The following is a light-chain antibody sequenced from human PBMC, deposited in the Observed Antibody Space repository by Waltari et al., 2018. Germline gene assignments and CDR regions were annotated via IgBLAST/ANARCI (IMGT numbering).Light chain of an antibody. V-gene: IGLV3-1*01. CDR3: QAWDSSTAV. Sequence: SYELTQPPSVSVSPGQTASITCSGDKLGDKYACWYQQNPGQSPVLFNYQDSKRPSGIPERFSGYNSGNTATLTISGTQAMDEADYYCQAWDSSTAVFGGGTKLTVL. CDR2: QDS. CDR1: KLGDKY. J-gene: IGLJ3*02.